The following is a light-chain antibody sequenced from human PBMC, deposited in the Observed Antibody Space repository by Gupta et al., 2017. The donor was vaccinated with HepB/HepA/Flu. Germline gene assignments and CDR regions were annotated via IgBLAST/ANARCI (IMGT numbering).Light chain of an antibody. CDR2: GNS. J-gene: IGLJ2*01. CDR1: SPNIGAGYD. CDR3: QSYDSSLSGPVV. V-gene: IGLV1-40*01. Sequence: QSVLTQPPSVSGAPGQRVTISCTGSSPNIGAGYDVHWYQQLPGTAPNLLIYGNSNRPSGVPDRFSGSKSGTSASLAITGLQAEDEADYYCQSYDSSLSGPVVFGGGTKLTVL.